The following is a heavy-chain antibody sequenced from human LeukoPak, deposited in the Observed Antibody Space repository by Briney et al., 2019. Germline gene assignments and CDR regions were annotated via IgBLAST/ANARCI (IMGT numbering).Heavy chain of an antibody. CDR2: IYSGGST. CDR1: GFTVSSNY. V-gene: IGHV3-66*01. Sequence: GGSLRLSCAASGFTVSSNYMSWVRQAPGKGLERVSVIYSGGSTYYADSVKGRFTISRDNSKNTLYLQMNSLRAEDTAVYYCARSTGGRSWYRWFDPWGQGTLVTVSS. J-gene: IGHJ5*02. CDR3: ARSTGGRSWYRWFDP. D-gene: IGHD6-13*01.